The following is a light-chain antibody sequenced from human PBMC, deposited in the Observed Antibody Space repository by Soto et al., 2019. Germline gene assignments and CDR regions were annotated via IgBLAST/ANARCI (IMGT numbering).Light chain of an antibody. Sequence: EIVMTQSPATLSVSPGERPTLSCRASQSVSSNLAWYQQKPGQAPRLLIYGASNRATGIPARFSGSGSGTDFTLTISSLEPEDIAVYYCQQRSNWRVTFGGGTKVDIK. CDR3: QQRSNWRVT. CDR2: GAS. CDR1: QSVSSN. J-gene: IGKJ4*01. V-gene: IGKV3-11*01.